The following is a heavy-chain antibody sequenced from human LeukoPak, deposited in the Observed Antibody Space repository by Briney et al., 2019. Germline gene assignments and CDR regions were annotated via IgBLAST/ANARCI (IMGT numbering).Heavy chain of an antibody. CDR2: ISGSGGST. CDR1: GFTFSSYG. J-gene: IGHJ5*02. V-gene: IGHV3-23*01. Sequence: HPGGSLRLSCAASGFTFSSYGMSWVRQAPGKGLEWVSAISGSGGSTYYADSVKGRFTISRDNSKNTLYLQMNSLRAEDTAVYYCAKDLIMTTVTTDWFGPWGQGTLVTVSS. CDR3: AKDLIMTTVTTDWFGP. D-gene: IGHD4-17*01.